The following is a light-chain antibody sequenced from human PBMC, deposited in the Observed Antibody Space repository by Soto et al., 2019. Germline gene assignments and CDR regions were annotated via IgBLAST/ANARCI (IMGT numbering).Light chain of an antibody. J-gene: IGKJ5*01. CDR1: RGISGA. CDR3: QQGRNRPSFC. V-gene: IGKV1-13*02. Sequence: LSQSPSSVSASVGDRFTIGGRASRGISGALAWYQQKPGKAPKLLINDASSLESGVPSRCSGRASGTDFTLTISTIDTEDLAIYYGQQGRNRPSFCFG. CDR2: DAS.